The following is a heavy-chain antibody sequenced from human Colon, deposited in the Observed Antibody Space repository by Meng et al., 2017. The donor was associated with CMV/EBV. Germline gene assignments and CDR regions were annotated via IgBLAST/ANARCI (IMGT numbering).Heavy chain of an antibody. CDR2: ISGSGSSS. D-gene: IGHD3-3*01. CDR1: GFTFSDYA. V-gene: IGHV3-23*01. Sequence: GESLKISCVVSGFTFSDYAMTWVRRGPGKGLEWVAAISGSGSSSYYTDSGKGRFTISRDNSKNALFLQLDRLTADDTAVYFCAKGAAYFDFWSLPDWGQGTLVTVSS. CDR3: AKGAAYFDFWSLPD. J-gene: IGHJ4*02.